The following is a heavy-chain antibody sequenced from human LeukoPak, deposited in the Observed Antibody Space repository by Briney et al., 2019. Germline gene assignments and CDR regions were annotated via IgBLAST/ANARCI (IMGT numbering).Heavy chain of an antibody. Sequence: SVKVSCKASGGTFSSYAISWVRQAPGQGLEWTGRIIPIFGIANYAQKFQGRVTITADKSTSTAYMELSSLRSEDTAVYYCARGGQQLVRDYYYYGMDVWGQGTTVTVSS. CDR3: ARGGQQLVRDYYYYGMDV. CDR1: GGTFSSYA. J-gene: IGHJ6*02. CDR2: IIPIFGIA. V-gene: IGHV1-69*04. D-gene: IGHD6-13*01.